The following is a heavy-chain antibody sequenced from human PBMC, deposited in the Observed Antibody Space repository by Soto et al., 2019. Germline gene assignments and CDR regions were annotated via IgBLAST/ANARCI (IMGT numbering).Heavy chain of an antibody. J-gene: IGHJ3*02. CDR2: ISYDGSNK. CDR1: GFTFSSYG. Sequence: GGSLRLSCAASGFTFSSYGTHRVRQAPGKGLEWVAVISYDGSNKYYADSVKGRFTISRDNSKNTLYLQMNSLRAEDTAVYYCAKDEEGAFDIWGQGTMVTVSS. V-gene: IGHV3-30*18. CDR3: AKDEEGAFDI.